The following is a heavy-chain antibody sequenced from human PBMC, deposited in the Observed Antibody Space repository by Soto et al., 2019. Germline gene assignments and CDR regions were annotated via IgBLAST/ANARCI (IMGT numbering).Heavy chain of an antibody. CDR2: IYYSGST. CDR1: GGSISSGGYY. V-gene: IGHV4-31*03. CDR3: ASLRYDYIWGSYRYSDY. Sequence: PSETLSLTCTVSGGSISSGGYYWSWIRQHPGKGLEWIGYIYYSGSTYYNPSLKSRVTISVDTSKNQFSLKLSSVTAADTAVYYCASLRYDYIWGSYRYSDYWGQGTPVTVSS. J-gene: IGHJ4*02. D-gene: IGHD3-16*02.